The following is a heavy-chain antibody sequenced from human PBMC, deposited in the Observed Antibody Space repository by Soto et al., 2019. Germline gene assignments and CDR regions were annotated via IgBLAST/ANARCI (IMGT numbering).Heavy chain of an antibody. CDR3: AKRFYREEDGYNFFDS. J-gene: IGHJ4*02. CDR1: GFTFSNCA. Sequence: GGSLRLSCSASGFTFSNCAMSWVRQAPGKGLEWVSTISGRGGSTYYADSVKGRLTISRDNSKNTLFLQMNSLRAEDTAVYYCAKRFYREEDGYNFFDSWGQGTLVTVSS. CDR2: ISGRGGST. D-gene: IGHD5-12*01. V-gene: IGHV3-23*01.